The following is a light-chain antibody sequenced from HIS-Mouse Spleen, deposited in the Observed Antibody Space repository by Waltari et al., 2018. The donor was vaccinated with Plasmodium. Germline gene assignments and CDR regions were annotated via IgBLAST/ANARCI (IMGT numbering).Light chain of an antibody. CDR2: EDS. Sequence: SYELTQPPSGSVSPGKTARITCTGDALPKKYAYWYQQKSGQAPVLVTYEDSKRPSGIPERFSGSSSGTMATLTISGAQVEDEADYYCYSTDSSGNHRVFGGGTKLTVL. CDR1: ALPKKY. J-gene: IGLJ3*02. CDR3: YSTDSSGNHRV. V-gene: IGLV3-10*01.